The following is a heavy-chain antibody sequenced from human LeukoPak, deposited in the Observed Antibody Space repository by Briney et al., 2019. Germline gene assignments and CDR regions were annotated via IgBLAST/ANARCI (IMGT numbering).Heavy chain of an antibody. Sequence: SVKVSCKASGGTFSSYTISWVRQAPGQGLEWMGRIIPILGIANYAQKFQGRVTITADKSTSTAYMGLSSLRSEDTAVYYCARDQGSSWSKRGLYFQHWGQGTLVTVSS. V-gene: IGHV1-69*04. CDR3: ARDQGSSWSKRGLYFQH. D-gene: IGHD6-13*01. CDR2: IIPILGIA. CDR1: GGTFSSYT. J-gene: IGHJ1*01.